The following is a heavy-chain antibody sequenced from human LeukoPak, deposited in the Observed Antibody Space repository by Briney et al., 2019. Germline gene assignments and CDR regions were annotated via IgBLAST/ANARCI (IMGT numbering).Heavy chain of an antibody. CDR3: ARANPLYCSSTTCLFDY. J-gene: IGHJ4*02. D-gene: IGHD2-2*01. Sequence: RAASVKVSCKASGYTFTGYYMHCVRQAPGQGVEWMGWINPNSGDTNYAQKFQGRVTMTRDTSISTAHMELSRLRSDDTAVYYCARANPLYCSSTTCLFDYWGQGTLVTVSS. CDR2: INPNSGDT. CDR1: GYTFTGYY. V-gene: IGHV1-2*02.